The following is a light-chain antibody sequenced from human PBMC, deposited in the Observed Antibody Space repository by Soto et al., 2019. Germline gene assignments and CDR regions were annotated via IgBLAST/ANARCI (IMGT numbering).Light chain of an antibody. CDR3: QHRFNWPWT. V-gene: IGKV3-11*01. CDR1: QSVIRY. J-gene: IGKJ1*01. CDR2: DDS. Sequence: EIVMPPSPATLSVSPGERATLSCRASQSVIRYLAWYQQRTGQAHRILIYDDSYRATGIPARFSVSGSGTDFTLTISSLEPEEWAVDYGQHRFNWPWTVGQGTKVDIK.